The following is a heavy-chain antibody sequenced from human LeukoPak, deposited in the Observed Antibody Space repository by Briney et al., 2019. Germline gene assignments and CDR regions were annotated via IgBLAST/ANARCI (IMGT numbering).Heavy chain of an antibody. CDR1: GFPFTTFE. CDR2: MNGPGSEI. V-gene: IGHV3-48*03. Sequence: GGSLRLSCAASGFPFTTFEMNWVRQAPGKGLEWVSFMNGPGSEIYYTDSVKGRFTISRDNAQNSLYLQMNSLRVEDTAVYYCVGGGLKFFDYWGRGTLVTVSS. CDR3: VGGGLKFFDY. J-gene: IGHJ4*02. D-gene: IGHD3-16*01.